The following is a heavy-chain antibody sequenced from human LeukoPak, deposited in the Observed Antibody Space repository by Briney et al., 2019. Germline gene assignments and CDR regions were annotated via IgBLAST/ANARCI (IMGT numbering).Heavy chain of an antibody. J-gene: IGHJ4*02. CDR3: AKGSTYNILTDNLDY. CDR1: GFTFDGYV. Sequence: GGSLRLSCAASGFTFDGYVMHWVRQAPGKGLEWVSLVGWDGVTTHYADSVKGRFTISRDNTKNSLYLQMNSLRTEDTAVYYCAKGSTYNILTDNLDYWGQGTLVTVSS. D-gene: IGHD3-9*01. CDR2: VGWDGVTT. V-gene: IGHV3-43*01.